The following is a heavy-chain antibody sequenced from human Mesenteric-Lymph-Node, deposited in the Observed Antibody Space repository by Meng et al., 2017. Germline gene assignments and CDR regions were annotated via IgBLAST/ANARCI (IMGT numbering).Heavy chain of an antibody. D-gene: IGHD3-22*01. J-gene: IGHJ3*02. CDR3: VRGGVIMIVVADDAFDI. CDR1: GFHLDDYG. CDR2: INWNGGST. Sequence: GGSLRLSCVASGFHLDDYGMSWVRQAPGKGLEWVSTINWNGGSTDYADSLKSRFTNSRDNAKNSLYLQMNSLTVEDTALYYCVRGGVIMIVVADDAFDIWGQGTMVTVSS. V-gene: IGHV3-20*04.